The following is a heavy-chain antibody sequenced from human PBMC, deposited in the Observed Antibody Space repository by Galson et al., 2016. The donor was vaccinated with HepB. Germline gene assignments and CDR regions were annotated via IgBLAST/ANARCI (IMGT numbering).Heavy chain of an antibody. CDR3: ARNMVRGVNPGFDI. CDR1: GGSISSGNNY. CDR2: MQYGGTT. D-gene: IGHD3-10*01. V-gene: IGHV4-39*01. Sequence: SETLSLTCTVSGGSISSGNNYWGWIRQPPGKGLEWIGSMQYGGTTYHNPSLSSRVTISVDTSKNQFSLKLSSVTAADTAVYYCARNMVRGVNPGFDIWGRGTMVTVSS. J-gene: IGHJ3*02.